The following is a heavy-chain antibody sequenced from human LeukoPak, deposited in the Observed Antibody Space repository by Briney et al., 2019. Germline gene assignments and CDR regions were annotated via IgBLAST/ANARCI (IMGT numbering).Heavy chain of an antibody. V-gene: IGHV4-59*11. CDR1: GGSISSHY. J-gene: IGHJ6*03. CDR2: VYYSGST. CDR3: ARDQRCSHTSCLEKYMDV. Sequence: SETLSLTCTVSGGSISSHYWSWIRQPPGKGLEWIGYVYYSGSTNYNPSLKSRVTISIDTSKNQFSLKLSSVTAADTAVYYCARDQRCSHTSCLEKYMDVWGKGTTVTVSS. D-gene: IGHD2-2*01.